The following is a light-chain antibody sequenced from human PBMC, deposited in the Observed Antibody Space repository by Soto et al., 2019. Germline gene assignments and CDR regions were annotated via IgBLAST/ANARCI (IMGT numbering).Light chain of an antibody. CDR1: SSDVGAYNY. Sequence: QSALTQPASVSGSPGQSITISCTGTSSDVGAYNYVSWYQQFPGKAPKLMIYDVSNRPSGVSNRFSGSKSGNTASLTISRLQAEDEADYYCSSYTSSSTQVFGGGTKLTVL. CDR2: DVS. CDR3: SSYTSSSTQV. J-gene: IGLJ2*01. V-gene: IGLV2-14*01.